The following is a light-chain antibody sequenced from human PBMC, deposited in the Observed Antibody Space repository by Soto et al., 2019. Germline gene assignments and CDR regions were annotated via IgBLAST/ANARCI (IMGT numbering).Light chain of an antibody. V-gene: IGKV3-15*01. CDR3: QQRSNWPIT. CDR1: QSVSSN. J-gene: IGKJ5*01. CDR2: GAS. Sequence: EIVMTQSPATLSVSPGERATLSCRASQSVSSNLAWYQQKPGQAPRLLIYGASTRATGIPARFSGSGSATEFTLTISSLEPEDFAVYYCQQRSNWPITFGQGTRLEIK.